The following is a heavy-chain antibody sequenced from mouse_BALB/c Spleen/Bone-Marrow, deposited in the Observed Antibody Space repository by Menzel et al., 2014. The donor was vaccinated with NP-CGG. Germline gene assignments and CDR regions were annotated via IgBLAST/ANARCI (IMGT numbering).Heavy chain of an antibody. J-gene: IGHJ2*01. Sequence: VQLKESGAEIVKLGASVKLSCTASGFDINDTYMHWVKQRPEQGLEWIGRIDPANGNTKYDPKFQGKATITADTSSNTAYLQLSSLTCEDPAVYYCARYYYGCYFYYCGLGTTLPVSS. D-gene: IGHD1-1*01. CDR3: ARYYYGCYFYY. CDR1: GFDINDTY. CDR2: IDPANGNT. V-gene: IGHV14-3*02.